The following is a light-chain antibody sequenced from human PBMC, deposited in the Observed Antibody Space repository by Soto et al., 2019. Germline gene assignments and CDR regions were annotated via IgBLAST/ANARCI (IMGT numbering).Light chain of an antibody. J-gene: IGKJ4*01. CDR2: AAS. V-gene: IGKV1-39*01. CDR3: QHYDNSLLT. CDR1: QTIIGY. Sequence: DIQMTQSPSSLSASIGDSVTITCRASQTIIGYLNWYQQKPGKAPRLLINAASNLQSGVPSRFRGSGSETEFTLTISSLQSEDFAVYYCQHYDNSLLTFGGGTKVDIK.